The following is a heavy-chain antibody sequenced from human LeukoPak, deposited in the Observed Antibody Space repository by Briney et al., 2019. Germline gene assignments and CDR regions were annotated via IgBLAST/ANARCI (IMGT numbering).Heavy chain of an antibody. CDR2: INHSGST. V-gene: IGHV4-34*01. CDR3: ARRFWSGYYVFDI. CDR1: GGSFSGYY. J-gene: IGHJ3*02. Sequence: PSETLSLTCAVYGGSFSGYYWSWIRQPPGKGLEWIGEINHSGSTNYNPSLKSRVTISVDTSKNQFSLKLRFVTAADTAVYYCARRFWSGYYVFDIWGQGTMVTVSS. D-gene: IGHD3-3*01.